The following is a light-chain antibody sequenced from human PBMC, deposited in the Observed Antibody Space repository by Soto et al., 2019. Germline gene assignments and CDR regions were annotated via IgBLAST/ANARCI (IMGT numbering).Light chain of an antibody. J-gene: IGLJ2*01. CDR3: SSYTSSSPLVV. CDR1: SSDVGGYNY. CDR2: DVS. Sequence: QSALTQPASVSGSPGQSITISCTGTSSDVGGYNYVSWYQQHPGKAPKLMIYDVSNRPSGVSNRFSGSKSGNTASLTISGRQAEEEVDYYCSSYTSSSPLVVFGGGAKVTVL. V-gene: IGLV2-14*01.